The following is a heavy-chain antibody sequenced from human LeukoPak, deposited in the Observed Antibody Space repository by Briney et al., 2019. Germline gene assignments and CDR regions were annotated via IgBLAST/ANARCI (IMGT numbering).Heavy chain of an antibody. V-gene: IGHV1-8*01. D-gene: IGHD6-13*01. CDR2: MNPNSGNT. CDR1: GYTFTSYD. Sequence: GASVTVSFTASGYTFTSYDINWVRQATGQGLEWMGWMNPNSGNTGYAQKFQGRVTMTRNTSISTAYMELSSLRSEDTAVYYCARAGSSWYYYYYMDVWGKGTTVTVSS. CDR3: ARAGSSWYYYYYMDV. J-gene: IGHJ6*03.